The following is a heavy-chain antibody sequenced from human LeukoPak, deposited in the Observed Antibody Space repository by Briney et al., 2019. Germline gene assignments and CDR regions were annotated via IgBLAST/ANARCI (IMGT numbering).Heavy chain of an antibody. J-gene: IGHJ6*03. CDR2: ISSSGSTI. Sequence: TGGSLRLSCAASGFTFSSYEMNWVRQAPGKGLEWVSYISSSGSTIYYADSVKGRFTISRDNAKNSLYLQMNSLRAEDTAVYYCARDRNYYYYMDVWGKGATVTISS. V-gene: IGHV3-48*03. CDR1: GFTFSSYE. CDR3: ARDRNYYYYMDV.